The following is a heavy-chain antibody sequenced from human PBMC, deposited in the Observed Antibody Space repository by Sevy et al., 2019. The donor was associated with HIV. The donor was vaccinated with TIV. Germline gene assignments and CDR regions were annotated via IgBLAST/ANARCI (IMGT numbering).Heavy chain of an antibody. J-gene: IGHJ6*03. CDR2: INPNSGGT. CDR3: ARDQGSSWYGVYYYYYMDV. CDR1: GYTFTGYY. V-gene: IGHV1-2*02. D-gene: IGHD6-13*01. Sequence: ASVKVSYKASGYTFTGYYMHWVRQAPGQGLEWMGWINPNSGGTNYAQKFQGRVTMTRDTSISTAYMELSRLRSDDTAVYYCARDQGSSWYGVYYYYYMDVWGKGTTVTVSS.